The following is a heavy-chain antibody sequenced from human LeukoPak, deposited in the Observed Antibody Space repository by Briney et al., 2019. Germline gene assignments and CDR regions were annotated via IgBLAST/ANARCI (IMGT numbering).Heavy chain of an antibody. D-gene: IGHD2-15*01. Sequence: GGSLRLSCAASGFTFSSYSMNWVRQAPGKGLEWLSYISSSSSTIYYADSVKGRFTVTRDNAKNSLYLQMNSLRAEDTAVYYCARGDCSGGSCYLSLTTIDYWGQGTLVTVSS. CDR1: GFTFSSYS. CDR3: ARGDCSGGSCYLSLTTIDY. CDR2: ISSSSSTI. J-gene: IGHJ4*02. V-gene: IGHV3-48*01.